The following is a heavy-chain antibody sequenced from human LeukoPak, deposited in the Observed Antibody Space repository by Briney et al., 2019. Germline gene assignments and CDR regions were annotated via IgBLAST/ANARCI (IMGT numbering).Heavy chain of an antibody. CDR2: IYYSGST. Sequence: SETLSLTCSVSGDSISTSSSYWGWIRQPPGTGLEWIGSIYYSGSTNYNPSLKSRVTMSVDTSKNQFSLKLSSVTAADTAVYYCARADYSSTWSHDYYYMDVWGKGTTVTVSS. J-gene: IGHJ6*03. CDR1: GDSISTSSSY. D-gene: IGHD6-13*01. V-gene: IGHV4-39*07. CDR3: ARADYSSTWSHDYYYMDV.